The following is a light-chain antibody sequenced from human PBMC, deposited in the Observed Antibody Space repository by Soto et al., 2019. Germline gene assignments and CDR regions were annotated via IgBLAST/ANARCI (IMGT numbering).Light chain of an antibody. V-gene: IGKV3-20*01. Sequence: EIVLTQSPGTLSLSPGERATLSCRASQSVSSSYLAWYQQKPGQAPRLLIYGASSRATGIPDRFSGSGSGTDFTLTISRLEPEDFAVYSCQQYGSSSWTFGQATKLEIQ. CDR3: QQYGSSSWT. J-gene: IGKJ1*01. CDR2: GAS. CDR1: QSVSSSY.